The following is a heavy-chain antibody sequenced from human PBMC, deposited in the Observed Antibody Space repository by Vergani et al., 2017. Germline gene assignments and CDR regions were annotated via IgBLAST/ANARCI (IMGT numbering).Heavy chain of an antibody. CDR1: GYTFTSYY. V-gene: IGHV1-46*01. J-gene: IGHJ3*02. CDR2: INPSGGST. Sequence: QVQLVQSGAEVQKPVASVKVSCKASGYTFTSYYMHLVRQAPGQGLEWMGIINPSGGSTSYAQKFQGRVTMTRDTSTSTVYMELSSLRSEDTAVYYCARQAPDDAFDIWGQGTMVTVSS. D-gene: IGHD1-14*01. CDR3: ARQAPDDAFDI.